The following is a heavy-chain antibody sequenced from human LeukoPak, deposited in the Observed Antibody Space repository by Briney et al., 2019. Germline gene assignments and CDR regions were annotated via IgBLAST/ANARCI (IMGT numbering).Heavy chain of an antibody. CDR3: ARSETPGEMATIGAWGYYYYYYMDV. V-gene: IGHV3-7*01. CDR1: GFTFSSYW. J-gene: IGHJ6*03. CDR2: IKQDGSEK. Sequence: GGSLRLSCAASGFTFSSYWMSWVRQAPGKGLEWVANIKQDGSEKYYVDSVKGRFTISRDNAKSSLYLQMNSLRAEDTAVYYCARSETPGEMATIGAWGYYYYYYMDVWGKGTTVTVSS. D-gene: IGHD5-24*01.